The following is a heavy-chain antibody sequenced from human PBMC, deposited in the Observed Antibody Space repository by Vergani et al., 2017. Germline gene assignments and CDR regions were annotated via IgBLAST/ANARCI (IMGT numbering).Heavy chain of an antibody. J-gene: IGHJ6*02. CDR2: INPNSGGT. V-gene: IGHV1-2*02. CDR3: ARDRIVVVPAATVSYYYGMDV. Sequence: QVHLEQSGTEVKKPGSSVKVSCKASGYTFTGYYMHWVRQAPGQGLEWMGWINPNSGGTNYAQKFQGRVTMTRDTSISTAYMELSRLRSDDTAVYYCARDRIVVVPAATVSYYYGMDVWGQGTTVTVSS. CDR1: GYTFTGYY. D-gene: IGHD2-2*01.